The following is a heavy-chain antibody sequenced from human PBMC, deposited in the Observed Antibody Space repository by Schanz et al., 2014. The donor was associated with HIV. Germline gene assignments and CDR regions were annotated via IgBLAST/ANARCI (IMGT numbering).Heavy chain of an antibody. Sequence: QVQLVQSGAEVKNPGASVKVSCKASGYTFSSYDINWVRQATGQGLEWMGWMNPNSGHTGYAQKFQGRVDMTRTTSISTAYMELSSLRSDDTAVYYCARGGYYRGVGDYYVTAFDYWGRGTKVTVSS. CDR3: ARGGYYRGVGDYYVTAFDY. D-gene: IGHD2-21*01. CDR2: MNPNSGHT. V-gene: IGHV1-8*01. CDR1: GYTFSSYD. J-gene: IGHJ3*01.